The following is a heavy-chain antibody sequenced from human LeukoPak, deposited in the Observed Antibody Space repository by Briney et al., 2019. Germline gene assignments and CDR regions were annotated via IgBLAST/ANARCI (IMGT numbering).Heavy chain of an antibody. Sequence: SETLSLTCTVSGGSISSYYWSWVRQPAGKGLEWIGRIYASGNTNYNPSLKGRVTMTVDTSKNQFSLKLTSVTAADTAVYYCARPEVGIAVAGTALNYWGQGTLVTVSS. V-gene: IGHV4-4*07. CDR1: GGSISSYY. CDR2: IYASGNT. CDR3: ARPEVGIAVAGTALNY. D-gene: IGHD6-19*01. J-gene: IGHJ4*02.